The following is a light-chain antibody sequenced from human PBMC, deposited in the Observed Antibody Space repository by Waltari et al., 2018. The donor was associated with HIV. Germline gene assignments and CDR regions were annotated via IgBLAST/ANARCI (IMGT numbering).Light chain of an antibody. CDR2: GAS. CDR1: QSVNYN. J-gene: IGKJ5*01. CDR3: QQYENWPPIT. Sequence: IVMTQSPPTLSVSPGERVTLSCRASQSVNYNLAWYQQKPGQAPRLLIYGASGRAAGIPARLSGSGAGTEFTLTISSLQSEDFAVYYCQQYENWPPITFGQGTRLEIK. V-gene: IGKV3-15*01.